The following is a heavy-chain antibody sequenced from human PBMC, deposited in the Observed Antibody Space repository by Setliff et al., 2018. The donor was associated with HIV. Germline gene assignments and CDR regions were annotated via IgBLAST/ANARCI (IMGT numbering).Heavy chain of an antibody. D-gene: IGHD6-13*01. Sequence: PSETLSLTCTVSNVSINSYYWGWIRQPPGKGLEWIGSIYYSGSTYYNPSLKSRVTISVDTSKNQFSLKLSSVTAADTAVYYCARVAAADDFDYWGQGTLVTVSS. CDR3: ARVAAADDFDY. CDR2: IYYSGST. CDR1: NVSINSYY. V-gene: IGHV4-39*01. J-gene: IGHJ4*02.